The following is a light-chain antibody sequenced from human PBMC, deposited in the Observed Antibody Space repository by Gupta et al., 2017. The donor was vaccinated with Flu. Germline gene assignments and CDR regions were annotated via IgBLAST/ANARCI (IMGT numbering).Light chain of an antibody. CDR1: QSVGNK. V-gene: IGKV3-15*01. CDR3: QQYNNWPPVFT. Sequence: RATLSCRASQSVGNKLAWYQQKPGQAPKVLIYGASTRATGIPARFSGSGSGTEFTLTIGSLQSEDFAVYYCQQYNNWPPVFTFGQGTKLEIK. J-gene: IGKJ2*01. CDR2: GAS.